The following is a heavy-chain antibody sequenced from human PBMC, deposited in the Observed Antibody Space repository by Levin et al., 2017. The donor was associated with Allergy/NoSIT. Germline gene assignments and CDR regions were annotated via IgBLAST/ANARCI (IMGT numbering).Heavy chain of an antibody. CDR1: GGSISSYY. V-gene: IGHV4-59*01. Sequence: GSLRLSCTVSGGSISSYYWSWIRQPPGKGLEWIGFIYYSGTTNYNPSLKSRVTISIDTSKNLFSLKLSSVTAADTAVYYCAPETTSGNWFDPWGQGTLVTVSS. CDR3: APETTSGNWFDP. J-gene: IGHJ5*02. D-gene: IGHD1/OR15-1a*01. CDR2: IYYSGTT.